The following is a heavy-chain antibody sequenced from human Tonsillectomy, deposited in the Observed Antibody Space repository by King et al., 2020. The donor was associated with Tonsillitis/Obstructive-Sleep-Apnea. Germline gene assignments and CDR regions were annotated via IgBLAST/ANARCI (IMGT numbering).Heavy chain of an antibody. Sequence: VQLVESGGGFVQPGGALGLSFGASGFTLRSYKKNRGRPAPGEGRGWGSYIFSSCNTIYYADSVKGRFTISTDNAKKSLYLQMNSLRDEDTAVFYCAREKGSGFVDYWGQGTLVTVSS. CDR1: GFTLRSYK. V-gene: IGHV3-48*02. J-gene: IGHJ4*02. CDR2: IFSSCNTI. CDR3: AREKGSGFVDY. D-gene: IGHD6-25*01.